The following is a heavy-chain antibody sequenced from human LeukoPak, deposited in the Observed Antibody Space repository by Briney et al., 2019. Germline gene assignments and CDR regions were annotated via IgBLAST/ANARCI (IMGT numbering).Heavy chain of an antibody. J-gene: IGHJ6*02. CDR1: GYTFTSYA. D-gene: IGHD4-17*01. Sequence: ASVKVSCKASGYTFTSYATHWVRQAPGQRLEWMGWINAGNGNTKYSQKFQGRVTITRDTYASTAYMELSSLRSEDTAVYYCARGIASPYGDPYYYGMDVWGQGTTVTVSS. CDR3: ARGIASPYGDPYYYGMDV. CDR2: INAGNGNT. V-gene: IGHV1-3*01.